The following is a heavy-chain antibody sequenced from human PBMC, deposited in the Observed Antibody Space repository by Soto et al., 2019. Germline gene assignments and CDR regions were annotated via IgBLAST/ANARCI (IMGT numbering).Heavy chain of an antibody. CDR3: AREGGDYYGSGSYPTYNGFDP. J-gene: IGHJ5*02. CDR1: GYTFTSYG. Sequence: ASVKVSCKASGYTFTSYGISWVRQAPGQGLEWMGWISAYNGNTNYAQKLQGRVTMTTDTSTSTAYMELRSLRSDDTAVYYCAREGGDYYGSGSYPTYNGFDPWGQGTLVTVSS. V-gene: IGHV1-18*01. CDR2: ISAYNGNT. D-gene: IGHD3-10*01.